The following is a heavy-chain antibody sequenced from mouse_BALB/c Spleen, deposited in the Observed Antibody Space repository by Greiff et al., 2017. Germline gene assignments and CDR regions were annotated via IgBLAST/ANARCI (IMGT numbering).Heavy chain of an antibody. CDR3: ARDWDDMDY. D-gene: IGHD4-1*01. Sequence: EVQLQESGPGLVKPSQSLSLTCTVTGYSITSDYAWNWIRQFPGNKLEWMGYISYSGSTSYNPSLKSRISITRDTSKNQFFLQLNSVTTEDTATYYCARDWDDMDYWGQGTSVTVSS. J-gene: IGHJ4*01. CDR2: ISYSGST. V-gene: IGHV3-2*02. CDR1: GYSITSDYA.